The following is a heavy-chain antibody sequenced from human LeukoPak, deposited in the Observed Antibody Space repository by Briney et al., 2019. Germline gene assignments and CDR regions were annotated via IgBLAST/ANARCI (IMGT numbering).Heavy chain of an antibody. V-gene: IGHV4-59*01. CDR1: GGSISSYY. CDR3: ARGPRIAAAE. J-gene: IGHJ3*01. Sequence: SETLSLTCTVSGGSISSYYWSWIRQPPGKGLEWIGYIYYSGSTNYNPSLKSRVTISVDTSKNQFSLKLSTVTAADTAVYYCARGPRIAAAEWGQGTMVTVSS. CDR2: IYYSGST. D-gene: IGHD6-13*01.